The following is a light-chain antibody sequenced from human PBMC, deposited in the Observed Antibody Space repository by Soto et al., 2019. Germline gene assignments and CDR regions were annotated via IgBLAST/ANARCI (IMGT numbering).Light chain of an antibody. V-gene: IGKV3-11*01. J-gene: IGKJ3*01. CDR2: DAS. CDR1: QSIGGN. CDR3: QQRSNGPLFP. Sequence: EIVLNQSPATLSLSPGERATLSCRASQSIGGNLAWYQQKPGQAPRLLIYDASNRATGIPARFSGKGSGTDFTLTISSLEPEDFAVYYCQQRSNGPLFPFGPGTKVDIK.